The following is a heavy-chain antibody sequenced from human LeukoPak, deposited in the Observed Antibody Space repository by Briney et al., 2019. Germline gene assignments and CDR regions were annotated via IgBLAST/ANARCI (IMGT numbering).Heavy chain of an antibody. CDR3: ATPLTTVVMDFDY. D-gene: IGHD4-23*01. V-gene: IGHV1-2*02. Sequence: ASVKVSCKASGYTFTGYCMHWVRQAPGQGLEWMGWINPNSGGTNYTQKFQGRVTMTRDTSISTAYMELSRLRSDDTAVYYCATPLTTVVMDFDYWGQGTLVTVSS. J-gene: IGHJ4*02. CDR1: GYTFTGYC. CDR2: INPNSGGT.